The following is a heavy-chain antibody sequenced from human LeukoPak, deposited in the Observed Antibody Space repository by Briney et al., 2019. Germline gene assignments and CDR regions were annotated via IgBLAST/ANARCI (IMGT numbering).Heavy chain of an antibody. D-gene: IGHD4-23*01. V-gene: IGHV3-30*02. CDR3: ARGGTPIDYGGERGVFDY. J-gene: IGHJ4*02. Sequence: PGGSLRLSCAASGFTFSSYGMHWVRQAPGKGLEWVAFIRYDGSNKYYADSVKGRFTISRDNSKNTLYLQMNSLRAEDTAAYYCARGGTPIDYGGERGVFDYWGQGTLVTVSS. CDR1: GFTFSSYG. CDR2: IRYDGSNK.